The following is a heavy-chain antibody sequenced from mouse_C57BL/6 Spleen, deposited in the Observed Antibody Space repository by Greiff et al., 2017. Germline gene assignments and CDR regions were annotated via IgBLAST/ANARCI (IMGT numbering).Heavy chain of an antibody. D-gene: IGHD2-5*01. J-gene: IGHJ3*01. CDR1: GFNIKDYY. Sequence: VQLQQSGAELVRPGASVKLSCTASGFNIKDYYMHWVKQRPEQGLEWIGWIDPENGDTEYASKFQGKATITADTSSNTAYLQLSSLTSEDTAVYYWSTLYYSNSWLAYWGQGTLVTVSA. CDR3: STLYYSNSWLAY. V-gene: IGHV14-4*01. CDR2: IDPENGDT.